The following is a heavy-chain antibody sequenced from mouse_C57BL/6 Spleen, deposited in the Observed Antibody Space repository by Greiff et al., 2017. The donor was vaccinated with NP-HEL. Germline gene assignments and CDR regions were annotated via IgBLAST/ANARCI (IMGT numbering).Heavy chain of an antibody. J-gene: IGHJ4*01. Sequence: EVKLQESGPGLVKPSQSLSLTCSVTGYSITSGYYWNWIRQFPGNKLEWMGYISYDGSNNYNPSLKNRISITRDTSKNQFFLKLNSVTTEDTATYYCARAGYGYYAMDYWGQGTSVTVSS. D-gene: IGHD2-10*02. V-gene: IGHV3-6*01. CDR1: GYSITSGYY. CDR2: ISYDGSN. CDR3: ARAGYGYYAMDY.